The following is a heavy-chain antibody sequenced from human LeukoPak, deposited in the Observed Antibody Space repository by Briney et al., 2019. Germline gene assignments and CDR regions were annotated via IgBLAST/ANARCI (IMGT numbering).Heavy chain of an antibody. Sequence: PGGSLRLSCAASGFSFSSFWMSWVRQAPGKGLEWVSSISSSSSYIYYADSVKGRFTISRDNAKNSLYLQMNSLRAEDTAVYYLARDVSTDLDPKYYYYYYGMDVWGQGTTVTVSS. V-gene: IGHV3-21*01. CDR1: GFSFSSFW. CDR2: ISSSSSYI. D-gene: IGHD1-1*01. J-gene: IGHJ6*02. CDR3: ARDVSTDLDPKYYYYYYGMDV.